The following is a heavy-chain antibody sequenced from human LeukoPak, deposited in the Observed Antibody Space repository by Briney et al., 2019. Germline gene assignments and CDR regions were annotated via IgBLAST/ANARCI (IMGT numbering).Heavy chain of an antibody. Sequence: GESLKISCKGSGYSFTSYWITWVRQIPGKGLEWWGRFDPSDSYTNYSPSFQGHVTISADKPISTAYLQWSSLKASDSAMYYCARLGKVATRGRGYYGMDVWGKGTTVTVS. D-gene: IGHD5-12*01. J-gene: IGHJ6*04. V-gene: IGHV5-10-1*01. CDR3: ARLGKVATRGRGYYGMDV. CDR2: FDPSDSYT. CDR1: GYSFTSYW.